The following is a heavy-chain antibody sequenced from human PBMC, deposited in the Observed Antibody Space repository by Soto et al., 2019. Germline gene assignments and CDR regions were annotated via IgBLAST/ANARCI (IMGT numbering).Heavy chain of an antibody. CDR2: IYYTGSA. J-gene: IGHJ5*02. Sequence: PSETLSLTCTVSGASVSSEDYYWSWIRQPPGQGPEWIAYIYYTGSAYYNPSLRSRVSMSVDTSRNQFSLMLTSVIAADTAVYYCAXYKMGGSGSYYNAWFDPWGQGLLVTVSS. D-gene: IGHD3-10*01. CDR1: GASVSSEDYY. V-gene: IGHV4-30-4*01. CDR3: AXYKMGGSGSYYNAWFDP.